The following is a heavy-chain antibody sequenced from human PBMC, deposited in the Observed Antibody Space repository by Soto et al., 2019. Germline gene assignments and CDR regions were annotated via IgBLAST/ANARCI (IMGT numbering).Heavy chain of an antibody. CDR1: GYTFTSYG. J-gene: IGHJ4*02. D-gene: IGHD2-15*01. CDR3: AREGPNGDCSGGSCYVYFDY. V-gene: IGHV1-18*01. CDR2: ISAYNGNT. Sequence: QVQLVQSGAEVKKPGASVKVSCKASGYTFTSYGISWVRQAPGQGLEWMGWISAYNGNTNYAQKLQGRVTMTTDTSTSTAYMELRSLRSDDTAVYYCAREGPNGDCSGGSCYVYFDYWGQGTLVTVSS.